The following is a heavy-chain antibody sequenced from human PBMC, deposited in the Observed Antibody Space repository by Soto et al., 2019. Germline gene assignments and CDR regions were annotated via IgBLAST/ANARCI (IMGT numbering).Heavy chain of an antibody. Sequence: DVQVLESGGDLVQPGESLRLSCAASGFTFSNYAMTWVRQAPGKGLEWGSTMSGSGDIIYYADSVKGRFTISRDNSKNTMYVQMNSLRADDWSVYYCATGRQMGYWGQGTLVIVSS. J-gene: IGHJ4*02. CDR2: MSGSGDII. CDR3: ATGRQMGY. CDR1: GFTFSNYA. V-gene: IGHV3-23*01. D-gene: IGHD7-27*01.